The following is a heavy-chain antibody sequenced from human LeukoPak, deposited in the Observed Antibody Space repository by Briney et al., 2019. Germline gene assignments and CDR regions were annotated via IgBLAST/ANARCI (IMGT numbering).Heavy chain of an antibody. CDR2: MNPNSGNT. CDR1: GYTFTSYD. Sequence: ASVKVSCKASGYTFTSYDINWVRQATGQGLEWMGWMNPNSGNTGYAQKFQGRVTITRNTSISTAYMELSSLRSEDTAVYYCARSVHTVGNWFDPWGQGTLVTVPS. J-gene: IGHJ5*02. V-gene: IGHV1-8*03. D-gene: IGHD4-11*01. CDR3: ARSVHTVGNWFDP.